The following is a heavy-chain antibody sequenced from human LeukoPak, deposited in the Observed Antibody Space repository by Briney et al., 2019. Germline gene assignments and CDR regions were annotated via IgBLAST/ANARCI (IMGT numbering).Heavy chain of an antibody. J-gene: IGHJ4*02. D-gene: IGHD3-22*01. CDR2: MSGSGGMT. V-gene: IGHV3-23*01. Sequence: GGSLRLSCAASGFIVSSNYMSWVRQAPGKGLEWVSAMSGSGGMTYSADSVKGRFTMSRDNSKNTMYLQMNSLRAEDTAIYYCAKGPFFYYDASGYNYFDLWGQGTLVTVSS. CDR3: AKGPFFYYDASGYNYFDL. CDR1: GFIVSSNY.